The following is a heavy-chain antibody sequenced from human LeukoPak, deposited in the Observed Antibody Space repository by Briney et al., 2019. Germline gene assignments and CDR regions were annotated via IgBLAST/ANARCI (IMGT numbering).Heavy chain of an antibody. CDR2: IYYSGST. CDR3: ARGADYYDSSGYYYWFDP. Sequence: SETLSLTCTVSGGSISSGDYYWSWIRQPPGKGLEWIGYIYYSGSTYYNPSLKSRVTISVDTSKNQFSLKLSSVTAADTAVYYCARGADYYDSSGYYYWFDPWGQGTLVTVSS. J-gene: IGHJ5*02. V-gene: IGHV4-30-4*01. CDR1: GGSISSGDYY. D-gene: IGHD3-22*01.